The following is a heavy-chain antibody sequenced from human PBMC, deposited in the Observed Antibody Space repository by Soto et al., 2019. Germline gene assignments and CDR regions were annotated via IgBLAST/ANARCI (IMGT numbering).Heavy chain of an antibody. D-gene: IGHD2-15*01. J-gene: IGHJ5*02. CDR2: IFYSGST. Sequence: PSETLSLTCAVSGGSISSSNWWSWVRQPPGKGLEWIGEIFYSGSTYYNPSLKSRVTISVDKSKNQFSLKLTSVTAADTAVYYCASTAYCRGGSCYGLDPWGQGTLVTVSS. CDR1: GGSISSSNW. CDR3: ASTAYCRGGSCYGLDP. V-gene: IGHV4-4*02.